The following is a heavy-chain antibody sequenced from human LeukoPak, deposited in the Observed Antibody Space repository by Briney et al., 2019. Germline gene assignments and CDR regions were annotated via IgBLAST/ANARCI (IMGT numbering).Heavy chain of an antibody. D-gene: IGHD1-26*01. CDR2: IRSDGSDT. CDR1: GFTFSDTR. CDR3: AREGAAVLTKDAFDI. V-gene: IGHV3-74*01. Sequence: GGSLRLSCAASGFTFSDTRMHWVRQAPGEGLVWVSRIRSDGSDTRYAESVKGRFTISRDNAKNSLYLQMNSLRAEDTALYHCAREGAAVLTKDAFDIWGQGTMVTVSS. J-gene: IGHJ3*02.